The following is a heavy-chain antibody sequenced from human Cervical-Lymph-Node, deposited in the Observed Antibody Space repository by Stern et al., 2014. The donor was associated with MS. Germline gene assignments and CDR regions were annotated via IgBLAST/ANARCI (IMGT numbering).Heavy chain of an antibody. J-gene: IGHJ4*02. CDR1: GGSISSGEYY. Sequence: EQLVESGPGLVKPSQTLSLTCAVSGGSISSGEYYWSWIRQSPGKGLEWIGYIHYSGTTYYNPSLKSRVSMSVDTSKNQFSLKLSSVTAADTAVYYCSRDADAYSLVFGYWGRGTLVTVSS. D-gene: IGHD5-24*01. V-gene: IGHV4-30-4*01. CDR3: SRDADAYSLVFGY. CDR2: IHYSGTT.